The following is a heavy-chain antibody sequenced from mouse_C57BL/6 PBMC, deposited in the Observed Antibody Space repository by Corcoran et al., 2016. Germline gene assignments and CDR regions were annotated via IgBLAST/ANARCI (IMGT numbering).Heavy chain of an antibody. CDR1: GYTFTDYY. CDR3: ARYYSNYEYYYAMSY. D-gene: IGHD2-5*01. V-gene: IGHV1-26*01. J-gene: IGHJ4*01. Sequence: EVQLQQSGPELVKPGASVKISCKASGYTFTDYYMNWVKQSHGKSLEWIGDINHNNGGTSYNQKFKGKATLTVDKCSSTAYMELRSLTSEDSAFYYCARYYSNYEYYYAMSYWGQGTSVTVSS. CDR2: INHNNGGT.